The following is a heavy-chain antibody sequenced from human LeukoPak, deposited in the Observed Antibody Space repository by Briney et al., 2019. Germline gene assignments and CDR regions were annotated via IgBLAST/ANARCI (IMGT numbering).Heavy chain of an antibody. CDR2: IYPGDSDT. Sequence: PGESLKISCKISGYRLTNNWIGWVRQVPGKGLEWMGIIYPGDSDTRYSPSFQGQVTISADKSISTAYLQWSSLKASDTAMYYCARLYGDYGIDYWGQGTLVTVSS. CDR1: GYRLTNNW. J-gene: IGHJ4*02. D-gene: IGHD4-17*01. V-gene: IGHV5-51*01. CDR3: ARLYGDYGIDY.